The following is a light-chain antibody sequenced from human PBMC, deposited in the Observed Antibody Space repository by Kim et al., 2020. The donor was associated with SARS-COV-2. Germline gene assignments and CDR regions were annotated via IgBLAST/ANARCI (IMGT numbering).Light chain of an antibody. Sequence: CPGDRATLSGRVSQGIANSLAWYQQKPGQPPRVIIYDASTRATAVPDRFSGTGSGAQFTLTISNVQSEDFAVYYCQQYNNWPPVKSFGQGTKLEI. CDR3: QQYNNWPPVKS. CDR2: DAS. CDR1: QGIANS. J-gene: IGKJ2*03. V-gene: IGKV3-15*01.